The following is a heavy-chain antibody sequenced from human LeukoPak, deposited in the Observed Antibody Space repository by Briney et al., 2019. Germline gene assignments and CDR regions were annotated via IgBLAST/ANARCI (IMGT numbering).Heavy chain of an antibody. Sequence: SETLSLTCAVYGGSFSGYYWSWIRQPPGKGLEWIGEINHSGSTNYNPSLKSRVTISVDTSKNQFSLKLSSVTAADTAVYYCASFSSFDYWGQGTLVTVSS. J-gene: IGHJ4*02. CDR3: ASFSSFDY. V-gene: IGHV4-34*01. D-gene: IGHD2-15*01. CDR1: GGSFSGYY. CDR2: INHSGST.